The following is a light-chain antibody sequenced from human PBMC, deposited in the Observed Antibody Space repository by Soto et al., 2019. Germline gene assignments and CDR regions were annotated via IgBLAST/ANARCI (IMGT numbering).Light chain of an antibody. CDR2: EVS. CDR1: SSDVGGYNY. CDR3: SSYAGSNNLWV. Sequence: QSALTQPPSASGSPGQSVTISCTGTSSDVGGYNYVSWYQQHPGKAPKLMIYEVSQRPSGVPDRFSGSKSGNTASLTVSGLQADDEGDYYCSSYAGSNNLWVFGGGTKVTVL. J-gene: IGLJ3*02. V-gene: IGLV2-8*01.